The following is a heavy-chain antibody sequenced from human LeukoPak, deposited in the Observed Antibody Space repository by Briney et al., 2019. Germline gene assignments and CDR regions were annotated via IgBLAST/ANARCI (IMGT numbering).Heavy chain of an antibody. V-gene: IGHV1-24*01. CDR1: GYTLTELS. Sequence: GASVKVSCKVSGYTLTELSMHWVRQAPGKGLEWMGGFDPEDGETIYAQKFQGRVTMTTDTSTSTAYMELRSLRSDDTAVYYCARDGVDVVVVAATITVDYWGQGTLVTVSS. D-gene: IGHD2-15*01. CDR3: ARDGVDVVVVAATITVDY. CDR2: FDPEDGET. J-gene: IGHJ4*02.